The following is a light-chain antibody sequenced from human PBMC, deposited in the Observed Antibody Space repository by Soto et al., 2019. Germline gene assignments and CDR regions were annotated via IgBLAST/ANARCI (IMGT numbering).Light chain of an antibody. CDR2: GAS. CDR1: EAINNNF. CDR3: QQYHLSPLT. J-gene: IGKJ4*01. V-gene: IGKV3-20*01. Sequence: EIVLTQSPGALSVAPGETVNLSCRASEAINNNFVAWYQQRPGQVPRLLMYGASIRVSGVPDRISGRRSGTGFILNIARVEPEDSAVYFCQQYHLSPLTFGGGTQV.